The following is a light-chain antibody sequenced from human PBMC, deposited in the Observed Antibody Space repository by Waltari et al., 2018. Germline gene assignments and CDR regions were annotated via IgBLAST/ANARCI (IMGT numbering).Light chain of an antibody. CDR3: QQYYSTPYT. CDR2: WAS. Sequence: DIMIKQYQDSLDVSLGKKATINCKSSKSVLYSSNNKNYLAWYQQKPGQPPKLLIYWASTRESGVPDRFSGSGSGTDFTLTISSLQAEDVAVYYCQQYYSTPYTFGQGTKLEIK. CDR1: KSVLYSSNNKNY. V-gene: IGKV4-1*01. J-gene: IGKJ2*01.